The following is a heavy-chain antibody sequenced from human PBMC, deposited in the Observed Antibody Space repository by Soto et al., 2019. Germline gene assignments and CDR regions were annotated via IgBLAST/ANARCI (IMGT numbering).Heavy chain of an antibody. CDR3: ARVIVLPPSDVFDV. V-gene: IGHV2-5*02. J-gene: IGHJ3*01. CDR2: IYWDGEK. Sequence: QITLKESGPALVKPTQTLTLTCTFSGFSLSTSGVGVGWIRQPPGKALEWLALIYWDGEKRYSPSQKSRLAITPDTSRDPVVLTMTNLDPVDTASYYCARVIVLPPSDVFDVWGHGRIVDVSS. CDR1: GFSLSTSGVG. D-gene: IGHD3-10*01.